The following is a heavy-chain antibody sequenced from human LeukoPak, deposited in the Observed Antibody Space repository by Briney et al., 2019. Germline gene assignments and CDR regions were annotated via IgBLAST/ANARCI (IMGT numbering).Heavy chain of an antibody. V-gene: IGHV4-61*01. CDR1: GGSVSSSSYY. D-gene: IGHD3-10*01. CDR2: IYYSGSP. CDR3: ARLYGSGSYFTYYFDY. J-gene: IGHJ4*02. Sequence: SETLSLTCTVSGGSVSSSSYYWSWIRQPPGKGLEWIGYIYYSGSPNYNPSLKSRVTISVDTSKNQFSLKLSSVTAADTAVYYCARLYGSGSYFTYYFDYWGQGTLVTVSS.